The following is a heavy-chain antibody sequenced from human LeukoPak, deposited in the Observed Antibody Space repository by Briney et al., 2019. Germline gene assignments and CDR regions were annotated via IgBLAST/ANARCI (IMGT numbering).Heavy chain of an antibody. CDR1: GGTFSSHA. Sequence: SVKVSCKASGGTFSSHAIIWVRQAPGQGLEWMGGIIPIFGTANYAQKFQGRVTITTDESTSTAYMELSSLRSEDTAVYYCARVGATGNRAFDIWGQGTMVTVSS. CDR3: ARVGATGNRAFDI. V-gene: IGHV1-69*05. CDR2: IIPIFGTA. J-gene: IGHJ3*02. D-gene: IGHD1-26*01.